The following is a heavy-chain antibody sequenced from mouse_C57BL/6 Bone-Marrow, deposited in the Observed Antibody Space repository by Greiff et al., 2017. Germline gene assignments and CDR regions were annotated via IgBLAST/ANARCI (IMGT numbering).Heavy chain of an antibody. Sequence: ESGPGLVKPSQSLSLTCSVTGYSITSGYYWNWIRQFPGNKLEWMGYISYDGSNNYNPSLKNRISITRDTSKNQFFLKLNSVTTEDTATYYCARRAGTFYAMDYWGQGTSVTVSS. CDR1: GYSITSGYY. V-gene: IGHV3-6*01. J-gene: IGHJ4*01. CDR3: ARRAGTFYAMDY. CDR2: ISYDGSN. D-gene: IGHD3-3*01.